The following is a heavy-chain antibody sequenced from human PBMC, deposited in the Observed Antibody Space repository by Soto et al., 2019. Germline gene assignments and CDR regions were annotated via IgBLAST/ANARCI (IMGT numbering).Heavy chain of an antibody. CDR2: IYHSGYT. CDR3: ARAHYGDYGYGMDV. V-gene: IGHV4-30-2*01. D-gene: IGHD4-17*01. Sequence: QLQLQESGSGLVKPSQTLSLTCAVSGGSISSGGYSWSWIRQPPGKGLEWIGYIYHSGYTYYNPSLKSRVTISVDRSKHQFSRKLSSVTAADTAVYYCARAHYGDYGYGMDVWGQGTTVTVSS. CDR1: GGSISSGGYS. J-gene: IGHJ6*02.